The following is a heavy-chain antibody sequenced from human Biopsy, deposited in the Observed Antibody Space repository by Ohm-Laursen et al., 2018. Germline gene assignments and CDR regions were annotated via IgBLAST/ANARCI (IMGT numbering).Heavy chain of an antibody. CDR1: GGSIISYY. Sequence: SDTLSLTCSVSGGSIISYYWSWIRQPPGKVMEWIASIYYSGTTHKNPSLKSRVTISVDASQGLLSLDLSSVTAADTAVYYCARVRGGFLEWFGYWGQGTLVTVSS. D-gene: IGHD3-3*01. CDR2: IYYSGTT. J-gene: IGHJ4*02. V-gene: IGHV4-59*07. CDR3: ARVRGGFLEWFGY.